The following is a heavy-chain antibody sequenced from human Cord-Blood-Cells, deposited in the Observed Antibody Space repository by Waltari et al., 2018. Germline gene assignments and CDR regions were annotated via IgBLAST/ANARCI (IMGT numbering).Heavy chain of an antibody. CDR1: GFTFSSDA. CDR2: ISGSGGST. CDR3: AKEGFWSGYYDY. J-gene: IGHJ4*02. D-gene: IGHD3-3*01. V-gene: IGHV3-23*01. Sequence: EVQMLVAGGGLVQPGGSLSLSCAASGFTFSSDAMSWVRQATGKGLEWVSAISGSGGSTYYADSVKGRFTISRDNSKNTLYLQMNSLRAEDTAVYYCAKEGFWSGYYDYWGQGTLVTVSS.